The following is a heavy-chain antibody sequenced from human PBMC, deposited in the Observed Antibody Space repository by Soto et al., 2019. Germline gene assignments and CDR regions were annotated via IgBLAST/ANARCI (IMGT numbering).Heavy chain of an antibody. D-gene: IGHD3-3*02. CDR3: ATVHFWSGYYKVFDY. Sequence: XXVKVSCKVSGYTLTELSMHWVRHAPGKGLEWMGGFDPEDGETIYAQKFQGRVTMTEDTSTDTAYMELSSLRSEDTAVYYCATVHFWSGYYKVFDYWGQGTLVTVSS. CDR2: FDPEDGET. V-gene: IGHV1-24*01. J-gene: IGHJ4*02. CDR1: GYTLTELS.